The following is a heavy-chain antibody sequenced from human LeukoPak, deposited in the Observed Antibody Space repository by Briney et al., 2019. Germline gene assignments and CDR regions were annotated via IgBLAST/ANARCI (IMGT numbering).Heavy chain of an antibody. CDR3: ATSSSWANDAFDI. CDR1: GFTFDDYG. V-gene: IGHV3-20*04. J-gene: IGHJ3*02. D-gene: IGHD6-13*01. Sequence: GGSLRLSCAAFGFTFDDYGMNWVRQAPGKGLEWVSGINWNGGSTGYADSVKGRFTISRDNAKNSLYLQMNSLRAEDTAFYYCATSSSWANDAFDIWGQGTMVTVSS. CDR2: INWNGGST.